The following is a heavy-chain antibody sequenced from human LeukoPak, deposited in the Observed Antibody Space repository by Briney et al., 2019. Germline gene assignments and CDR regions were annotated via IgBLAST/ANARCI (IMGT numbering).Heavy chain of an antibody. Sequence: ASVKVSCKASGYTFTSYAMHWVRQAPGQRLEWMGWINAGNVNTKYSQKFQGRVTITRDTSASTAYMELSSLRSEDTAVYYCARDPHGDYYFDYWGQGTLVTVSS. J-gene: IGHJ4*02. CDR1: GYTFTSYA. D-gene: IGHD4-17*01. V-gene: IGHV1-3*01. CDR3: ARDPHGDYYFDY. CDR2: INAGNVNT.